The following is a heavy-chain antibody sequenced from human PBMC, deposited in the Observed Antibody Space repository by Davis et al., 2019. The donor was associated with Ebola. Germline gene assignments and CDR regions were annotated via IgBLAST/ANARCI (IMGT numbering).Heavy chain of an antibody. J-gene: IGHJ3*01. Sequence: PGGSLRLSCSTSGFTFSAYTMHWVRQAPGKGLEYVSTISSNEGNTFYTSAVKGRFTISRDNSENTLYLLMSIVRAEDTALYFCVKDVRAGIVARGKTDAFDFWGQGTRVTVSS. CDR1: GFTFSAYT. V-gene: IGHV3-64D*06. CDR3: VKDVRAGIVARGKTDAFDF. CDR2: ISSNEGNT. D-gene: IGHD1-26*01.